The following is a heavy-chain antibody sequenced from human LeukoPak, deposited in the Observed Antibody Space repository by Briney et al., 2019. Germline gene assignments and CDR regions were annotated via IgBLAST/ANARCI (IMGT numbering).Heavy chain of an antibody. V-gene: IGHV4-34*01. CDR1: GGSFSGYY. J-gene: IGHJ4*02. CDR3: ARDDCSSTSCYSGFGY. CDR2: INHSGST. Sequence: SETLSLTCAVYGGSFSGYYWSWIRQPPGKGLEWIGEINHSGSTNYNPSLKSRVTISVDTSKNQFSLKLSSVTAADTAVYYCARDDCSSTSCYSGFGYWGQGTLVTVSS. D-gene: IGHD2-2*01.